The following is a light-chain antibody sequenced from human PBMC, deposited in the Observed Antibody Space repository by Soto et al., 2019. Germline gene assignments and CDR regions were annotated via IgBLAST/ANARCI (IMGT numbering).Light chain of an antibody. CDR3: IQHHNFRT. CDR2: AAS. V-gene: IGKV1-17*01. J-gene: IGKJ1*01. CDR1: QDIRSD. Sequence: DIQMTQSPSSLSASVGDRVTITCRASQDIRSDLGWYQQKPGKAPKRLIYAASSLQSGVPSRFSGSGSGTEFTLTISSLQPEDFATYYCIQHHNFRTFGQETKVDIK.